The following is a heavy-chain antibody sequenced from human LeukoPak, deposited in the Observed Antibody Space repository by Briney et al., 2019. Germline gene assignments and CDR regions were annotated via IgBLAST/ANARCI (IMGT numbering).Heavy chain of an antibody. CDR3: AKDRGGSDY. D-gene: IGHD1-26*01. CDR2: ISGSGGST. J-gene: IGHJ4*02. CDR1: GFTFTPYA. Sequence: GGSLRLSCAASGFTFTPYAMSWVRQAPGKGLEWVSAISGSGGSTYYADSVKGRFTVSRDNSKNTLYLQLNSLRAEDTAVYYCAKDRGGSDYWGQGTLVTVSS. V-gene: IGHV3-23*01.